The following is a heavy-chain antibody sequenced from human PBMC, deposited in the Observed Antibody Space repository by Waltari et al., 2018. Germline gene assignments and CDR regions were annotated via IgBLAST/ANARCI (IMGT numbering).Heavy chain of an antibody. CDR3: ANYYDKGY. J-gene: IGHJ4*02. CDR2: ISASGTTT. D-gene: IGHD3-22*01. V-gene: IGHV3-23*01. Sequence: EVQLLESGGGLVQPGGSLRVSCAASGFTFNSYAMNWVRQAPGKGPEWVSAISASGTTTYYADSVKGRFTISRDNSKNTLFLQMNSLGAEDTAVYYCANYYDKGYWGQGTLVTVSS. CDR1: GFTFNSYA.